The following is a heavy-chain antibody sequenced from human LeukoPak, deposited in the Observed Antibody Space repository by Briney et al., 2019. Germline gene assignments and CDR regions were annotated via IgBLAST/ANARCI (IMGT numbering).Heavy chain of an antibody. Sequence: GGSLRLSCAASGFIFSTYSRNWVRQAPGRGLEWVSSISSSRSFIYYADSVQGRFTISRDNAKNSLYLQMNSLRAEDTAVYYCVRVTGGFYSHFDYCGQGTLVTVSS. J-gene: IGHJ4*02. CDR1: GFIFSTYS. CDR3: VRVTGGFYSHFDY. V-gene: IGHV3-21*01. CDR2: ISSSRSFI. D-gene: IGHD3-22*01.